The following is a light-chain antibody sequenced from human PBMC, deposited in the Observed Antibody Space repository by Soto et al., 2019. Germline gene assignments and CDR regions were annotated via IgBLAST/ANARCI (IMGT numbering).Light chain of an antibody. J-gene: IGLJ1*01. CDR1: SSNIGAGYE. Sequence: QSVLTQPPSVSGAPGQRVTISCTGSSSNIGAGYEVHWYQQVPGTAPKLLIYGNNNRPSGVPDRFSGSKSGTSASLAITGLQAEDEAEYYCQSYDSSLSVLYVFGTGTKLTVL. CDR2: GNN. CDR3: QSYDSSLSVLYV. V-gene: IGLV1-40*01.